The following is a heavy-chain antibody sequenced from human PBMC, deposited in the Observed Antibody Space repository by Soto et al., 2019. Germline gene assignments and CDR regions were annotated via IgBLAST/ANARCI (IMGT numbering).Heavy chain of an antibody. V-gene: IGHV4-59*01. Sequence: SETLSLTCTVSGGSISSYYWSWIRQPPGKGLEWIGYIYYSGSTNYNPSLKSRVTISVDTSKNQFSLKLSSVTAADTAVYYCARDLTPYYDFWSGYTDATQREGFDPWGQGTLVTVSS. D-gene: IGHD3-3*01. CDR3: ARDLTPYYDFWSGYTDATQREGFDP. CDR1: GGSISSYY. J-gene: IGHJ5*02. CDR2: IYYSGST.